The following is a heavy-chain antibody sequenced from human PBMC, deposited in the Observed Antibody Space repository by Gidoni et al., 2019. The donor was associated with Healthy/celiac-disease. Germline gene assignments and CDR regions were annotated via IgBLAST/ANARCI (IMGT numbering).Heavy chain of an antibody. Sequence: QVQLVESGGGVVQPGRSLRLSCAASGFTFSSYGLHWVRQAPGKGLEWGAVIWYDGSNKYYADSVKGRFTISRDNSKNTLYLQMNSLRAEDTAVYYCARDRGIVGAQYYFDYWGQGTLVTVSS. CDR3: ARDRGIVGAQYYFDY. D-gene: IGHD1-26*01. CDR1: GFTFSSYG. J-gene: IGHJ4*02. CDR2: IWYDGSNK. V-gene: IGHV3-33*01.